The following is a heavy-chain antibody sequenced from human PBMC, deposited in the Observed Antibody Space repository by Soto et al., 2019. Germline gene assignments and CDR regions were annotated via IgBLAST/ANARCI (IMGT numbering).Heavy chain of an antibody. CDR1: GYSFTSYW. Sequence: EVQLVQSGAEVKKPGESLKISCKGSGYSFTSYWIGWVRQMPGKGLEWMGIIYPGDSDTRYSPSFQGQVTISADKSISTAYLQWSSLKASDTAMYYCARHPPRSYYDSSGSDYWGQGTLVTVSS. V-gene: IGHV5-51*01. J-gene: IGHJ4*02. D-gene: IGHD3-22*01. CDR2: IYPGDSDT. CDR3: ARHPPRSYYDSSGSDY.